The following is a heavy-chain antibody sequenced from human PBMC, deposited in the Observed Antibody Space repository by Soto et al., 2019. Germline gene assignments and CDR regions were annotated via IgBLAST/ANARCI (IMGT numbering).Heavy chain of an antibody. V-gene: IGHV3-21*01. D-gene: IGHD3-10*01. CDR2: ISSSSSYI. J-gene: IGHJ6*02. CDR3: ARDRSITMVRGVIGVDGMDV. CDR1: GFTFSSYS. Sequence: GGSLRLSCAASGFTFSSYSMNWVRQAPGKGLEWVSSISSSSSYIYYADSVKGRFTISRDNAKNSLYLQMNSLRAEDTAVYYCARDRSITMVRGVIGVDGMDVWGQGTTVTVSS.